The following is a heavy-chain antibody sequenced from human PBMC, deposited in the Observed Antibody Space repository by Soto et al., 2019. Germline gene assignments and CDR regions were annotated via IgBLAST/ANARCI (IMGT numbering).Heavy chain of an antibody. Sequence: GASVKVSCKASGYTFTSYAMHWVRQAPGQRLEWMGWINAGNGNTKYSQKLQGRVTITRDTSASTAYMELSSLRSEDTAVYYCASSGSYWGIDYWGQGTLVAVSS. D-gene: IGHD1-26*01. CDR3: ASSGSYWGIDY. V-gene: IGHV1-3*01. CDR2: INAGNGNT. J-gene: IGHJ4*02. CDR1: GYTFTSYA.